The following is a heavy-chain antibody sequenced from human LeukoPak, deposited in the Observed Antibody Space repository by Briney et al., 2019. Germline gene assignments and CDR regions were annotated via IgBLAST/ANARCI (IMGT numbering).Heavy chain of an antibody. CDR3: ARVSAMSFGSGTYLPNWYFDF. D-gene: IGHD3-10*01. CDR2: INPNSGGT. V-gene: IGHV1-2*02. CDR1: GYTFTSYD. Sequence: GASVKVSCKASGYTFTSYDINWVRQATGQGLEWMGWINPNSGGTNYAQNFQGRVTMTRDTSISTVYMELSRLGSDDTAVFYCARVSAMSFGSGTYLPNWYFDFWGRGTLVIVSS. J-gene: IGHJ2*01.